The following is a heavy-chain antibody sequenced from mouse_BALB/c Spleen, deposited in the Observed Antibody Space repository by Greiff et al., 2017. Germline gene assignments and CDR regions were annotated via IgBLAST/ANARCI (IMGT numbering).Heavy chain of an antibody. D-gene: IGHD2-1*01. CDR2: ISDGGSYT. CDR1: GFTFSDYY. V-gene: IGHV5-4*02. Sequence: EVKLMESGGGLVKPGGSLKLSCAASGFTFSDYYMYWVRQTPEKRLEWVATISDGGSYTYYPDSVKGRFTISRDNAKNNLYLQMSSLKSEDTAMYYCARDYGNYVGFAYWGQGTLVTVSA. CDR3: ARDYGNYVGFAY. J-gene: IGHJ3*01.